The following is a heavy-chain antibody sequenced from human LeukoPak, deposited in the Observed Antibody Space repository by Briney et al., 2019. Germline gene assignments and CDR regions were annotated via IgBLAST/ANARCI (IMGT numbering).Heavy chain of an antibody. D-gene: IGHD6-19*01. Sequence: SETLSLTCTVSGGSISSYYWSWIRQPPGKGLEWIGCIYYSGSTNYNPSLKSRVTISVDTSKNQFSLKLSSVTAADTAVYYCARHDSGWYGRNWFDPWGQGTLVTVSS. CDR1: GGSISSYY. CDR3: ARHDSGWYGRNWFDP. V-gene: IGHV4-59*08. CDR2: IYYSGST. J-gene: IGHJ5*02.